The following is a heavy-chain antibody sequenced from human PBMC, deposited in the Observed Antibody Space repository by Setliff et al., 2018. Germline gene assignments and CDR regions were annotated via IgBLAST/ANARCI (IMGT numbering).Heavy chain of an antibody. D-gene: IGHD4-17*01. V-gene: IGHV1-69*13. CDR3: ARDSTVTTDYYYYYMDV. CDR2: IIPIFGTA. Sequence: GASVKVSCKASGGTFSSYAISWVRQAPGQGLEWMGGIIPIFGTANYAQKFQGRDTITADESTSTAYMELSSLRSEDTAVYYCARDSTVTTDYYYYYMDVWGKGTTVTGSS. CDR1: GGTFSSYA. J-gene: IGHJ6*03.